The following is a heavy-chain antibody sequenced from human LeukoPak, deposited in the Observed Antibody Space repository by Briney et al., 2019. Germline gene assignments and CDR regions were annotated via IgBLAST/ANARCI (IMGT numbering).Heavy chain of an antibody. D-gene: IGHD5-18*01. J-gene: IGHJ4*02. Sequence: GGSLRLSCAASGFTFSDYYMSWIRQAPGKGLEWVSYISSSGSTIYYADSVKGRFTISRDNSKNTLYVQMNSLRVEDTAVYYCAREGEYSYGRTGAFDYWGQGTLVTVSS. CDR3: AREGEYSYGRTGAFDY. V-gene: IGHV3-11*01. CDR1: GFTFSDYY. CDR2: ISSSGSTI.